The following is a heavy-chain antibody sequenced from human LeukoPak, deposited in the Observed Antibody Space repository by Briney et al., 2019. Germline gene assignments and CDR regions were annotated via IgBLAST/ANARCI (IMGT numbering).Heavy chain of an antibody. CDR1: GFTFSSYA. Sequence: GGSLRLSCAASGFTFSSYAMNWVRQAPEKGLDWVSVISGSAHKIRYADSVKGRFTISRDNSENIVYLQMNNLRVEDTAVYYCAGRPTGYSSGYIHWGQGTLVTVSS. V-gene: IGHV3-23*01. J-gene: IGHJ4*02. D-gene: IGHD5-18*01. CDR3: AGRPTGYSSGYIH. CDR2: ISGSAHKI.